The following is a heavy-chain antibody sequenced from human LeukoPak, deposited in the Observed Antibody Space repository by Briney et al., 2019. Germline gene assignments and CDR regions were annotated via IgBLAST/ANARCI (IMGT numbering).Heavy chain of an antibody. J-gene: IGHJ4*02. Sequence: PGGSLRLSCAASGFTFSSYAMSWVRQAPGRGWEGASPISGGGGGTYYAASVKGRFTISRDNSKNTLYLQMNSLRAEDTAVYYCAKGYCSGGSCYKNYWGQGTLVTVSS. V-gene: IGHV3-23*01. CDR3: AKGYCSGGSCYKNY. D-gene: IGHD2-15*01. CDR2: ISGGGGGT. CDR1: GFTFSSYA.